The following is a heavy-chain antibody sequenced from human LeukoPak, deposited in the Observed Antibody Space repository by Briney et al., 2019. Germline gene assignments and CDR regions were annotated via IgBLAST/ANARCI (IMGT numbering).Heavy chain of an antibody. Sequence: ASVKVSCKASGYTFTGYYMHWVRQAPGQGLEWMGWINPNSGGTSYAQKFQGRVTMTRDTSISTAYMELSRLRSDDTAVYYCARDLLGYAFDIWGQGTMVTVSS. D-gene: IGHD7-27*01. CDR1: GYTFTGYY. CDR3: ARDLLGYAFDI. CDR2: INPNSGGT. V-gene: IGHV1-2*02. J-gene: IGHJ3*02.